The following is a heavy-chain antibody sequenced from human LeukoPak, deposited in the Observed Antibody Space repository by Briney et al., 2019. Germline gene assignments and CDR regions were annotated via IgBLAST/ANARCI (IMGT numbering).Heavy chain of an antibody. CDR1: GGTFSSYA. V-gene: IGHV1-69*04. J-gene: IGHJ4*02. D-gene: IGHD3-3*01. Sequence: SVKVSCKASGGTFSSYAISWVRQAPGQGLEWMGRIIPILGIANYAQKFQGRVTITADKSTSTAYMELSSLRSEDTAVYYCVRVTGTYDFWSGYYALVYWGQGTLVTVSS. CDR2: IIPILGIA. CDR3: VRVTGTYDFWSGYYALVY.